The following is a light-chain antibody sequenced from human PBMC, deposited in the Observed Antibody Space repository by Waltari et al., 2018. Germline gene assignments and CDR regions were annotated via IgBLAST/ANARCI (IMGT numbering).Light chain of an antibody. Sequence: EIVLTQSPATLSLSPGERATLSCRASQSVDNYLAWYQQKPGQAPRLLIYEPSYRATGIPARCSGSGAGTEFTLTISSVEPEDSAVYYCQHRINWPLTFGGGTKVEI. CDR2: EPS. J-gene: IGKJ4*01. CDR3: QHRINWPLT. V-gene: IGKV3-11*01. CDR1: QSVDNY.